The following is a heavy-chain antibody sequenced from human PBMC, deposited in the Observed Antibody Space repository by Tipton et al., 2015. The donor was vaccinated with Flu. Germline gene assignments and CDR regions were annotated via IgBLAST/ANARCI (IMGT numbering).Heavy chain of an antibody. J-gene: IGHJ6*02. D-gene: IGHD6-13*01. CDR1: GFTFSLYD. CDR3: ARGPLPDSNWYNGMDV. V-gene: IGHV3-13*01. CDR2: IGSAGDT. Sequence: GSLRLSCAASGFTFSLYDIHWVRQVTGKSLEWVSAIGSAGDTHYSDSVKGRFTITRDNVKNSLYLQMSSLRVGDTAIYYCARGPLPDSNWYNGMDVWGLGTTVTVSS.